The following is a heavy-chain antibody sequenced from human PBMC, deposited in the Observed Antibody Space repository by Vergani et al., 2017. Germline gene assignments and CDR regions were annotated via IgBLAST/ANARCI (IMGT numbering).Heavy chain of an antibody. D-gene: IGHD2-2*02. CDR2: IYYSGST. CDR1: GGSISSGDYY. J-gene: IGHJ6*02. CDR3: ARDEVVPAVIADYYYYDYGMDV. Sequence: QVQLQESGPGLVKPSQTLSLTCPVSGGSISSGDYYWSWIRQPPGKGLEWIGYIYYSGSTYYNPSLKGRVTISVERSKNPFSLKLSSVTAADTAVYYFARDEVVPAVIADYYYYDYGMDVWGQGTTVTVSS. V-gene: IGHV4-30-4*08.